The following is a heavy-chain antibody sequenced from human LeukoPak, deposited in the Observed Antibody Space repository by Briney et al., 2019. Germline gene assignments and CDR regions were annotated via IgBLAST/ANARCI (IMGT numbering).Heavy chain of an antibody. Sequence: SETLSLTCAVYGGSFSGYYWSWIRQPPEKGLEWIGEINHSGSTNYNPSLKSRVTISVDTSKNQFSLKLSSVTAADTAVYYCARGSIGFGRYYGMDVWGKGTTVTVSS. J-gene: IGHJ6*04. CDR3: ARGSIGFGRYYGMDV. V-gene: IGHV4-34*01. D-gene: IGHD1-14*01. CDR1: GGSFSGYY. CDR2: INHSGST.